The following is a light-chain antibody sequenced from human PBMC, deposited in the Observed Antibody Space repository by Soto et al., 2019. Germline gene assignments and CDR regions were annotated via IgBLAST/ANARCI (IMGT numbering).Light chain of an antibody. V-gene: IGLV3-21*02. J-gene: IGLJ1*01. Sequence: SYELTQPPSVSVAPGQTARITCGGTNIGSKGVHWYQQKPGQAPVLVVYDDRDRPSGIPERFSGSNSGNTATLTISRVEAGDEADYYCQVWDSSSDHDVFGTGTKVTVL. CDR3: QVWDSSSDHDV. CDR2: DDR. CDR1: NIGSKG.